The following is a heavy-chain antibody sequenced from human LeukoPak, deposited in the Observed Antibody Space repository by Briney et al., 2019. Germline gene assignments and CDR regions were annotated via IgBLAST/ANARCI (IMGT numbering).Heavy chain of an antibody. D-gene: IGHD3-10*01. CDR2: IRHDGHT. J-gene: IGHJ5*02. CDR1: GYFSTAYY. CDR3: AREGPRFGELLSITNWFDP. Sequence: SETLSLTCTVSGYFSTAYYWGWIRQPPGKGLEWIASIRHDGHTYYNPSLKSQVSISVDMSRNQFSLKLNSLTAADTAVYYCAREGPRFGELLSITNWFDPWGQGTLVTVSS. V-gene: IGHV4-38-2*02.